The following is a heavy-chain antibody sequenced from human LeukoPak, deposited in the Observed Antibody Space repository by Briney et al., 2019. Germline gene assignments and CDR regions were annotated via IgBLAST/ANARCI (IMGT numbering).Heavy chain of an antibody. Sequence: PGGSLRLSCAASGFTFSSYGMHWVRQAPGKGLEWVAFIRYDGSNRYYADSVKGRFTISRDNSKNTLYLQMNSLRAEDTAVYYCASPIILLWFGEPHLDVWGQGTTVTVSS. CDR2: IRYDGSNR. V-gene: IGHV3-30*02. D-gene: IGHD3-10*01. CDR1: GFTFSSYG. CDR3: ASPIILLWFGEPHLDV. J-gene: IGHJ6*02.